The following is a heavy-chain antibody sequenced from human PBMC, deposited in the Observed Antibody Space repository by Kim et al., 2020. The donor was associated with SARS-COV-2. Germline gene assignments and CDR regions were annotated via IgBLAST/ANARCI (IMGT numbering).Heavy chain of an antibody. V-gene: IGHV4-31*03. CDR1: GGSISSGGYY. Sequence: SETLSLTCTVSGGSISSGGYYWSWIRQHPGKGLEWIGYIYYSGSTYYNPSLKSRVTISVDTSKNQFSLKLSSVTAADTAVYYCARVAQSPIAAAGTAYYYYGMDVWGQGTTVTVSS. CDR3: ARVAQSPIAAAGTAYYYYGMDV. J-gene: IGHJ6*02. D-gene: IGHD6-13*01. CDR2: IYYSGST.